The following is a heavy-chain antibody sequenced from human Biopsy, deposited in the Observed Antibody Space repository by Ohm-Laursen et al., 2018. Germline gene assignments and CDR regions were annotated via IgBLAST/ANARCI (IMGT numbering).Heavy chain of an antibody. CDR2: INHSGST. CDR3: ARESDSSGYYYRDY. Sequence: TLSLTCAVYGGSFTGYYWSWIRQPPGKGLEWIGEINHSGSTNYNPSLKSQVTISLDTSKNQLSLKLSSVTAADTAVYYCARESDSSGYYYRDYWGQGTLVTVSS. CDR1: GGSFTGYY. J-gene: IGHJ4*02. V-gene: IGHV4-34*01. D-gene: IGHD3-22*01.